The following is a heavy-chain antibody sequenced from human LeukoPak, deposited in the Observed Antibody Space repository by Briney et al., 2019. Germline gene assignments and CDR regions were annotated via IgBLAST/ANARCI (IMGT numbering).Heavy chain of an antibody. V-gene: IGHV1-46*01. CDR3: AARVRGVIVPDY. Sequence: ASVKVSCKASGYTFTSYYMHWVRQAPGQGLEWMGIINPSGGSTSYAQKFQGRVTMTRDTSTSTVYMELSSLRSEDTAVYYCAARVRGVIVPDYWGQGTLVTVSS. CDR2: INPSGGST. J-gene: IGHJ4*02. CDR1: GYTFTSYY. D-gene: IGHD3-10*01.